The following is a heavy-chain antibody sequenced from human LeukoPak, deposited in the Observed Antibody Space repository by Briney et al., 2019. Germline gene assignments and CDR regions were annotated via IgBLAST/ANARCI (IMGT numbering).Heavy chain of an antibody. CDR2: IYPSGST. Sequence: SETLSLTCTVSGGSISSASYYWTWIRQPAGKGLEWIGRIYPSGSTNYNPSLKSRVTISVDTSKNQFSLKLSSVTAADTAVYYSARVKDGYNLFDYWGQGTLVTVSS. CDR3: ARVKDGYNLFDY. D-gene: IGHD5-24*01. CDR1: GGSISSASYY. J-gene: IGHJ4*02. V-gene: IGHV4-61*02.